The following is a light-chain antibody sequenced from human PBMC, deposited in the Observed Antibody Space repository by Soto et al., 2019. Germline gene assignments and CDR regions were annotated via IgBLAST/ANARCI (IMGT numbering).Light chain of an antibody. CDR2: EAS. Sequence: DIQMTQSPSSLSASVGDRVTITCRASQGIRHYLAWYQQKPGKVPRLLIYEASNLQSGVPSRFRGGGSGTDFTLTISSLEPEDFAVYYCQQSHNWPRTFGQGTKVDIK. J-gene: IGKJ1*01. V-gene: IGKV1-27*01. CDR1: QGIRHY. CDR3: QQSHNWPRT.